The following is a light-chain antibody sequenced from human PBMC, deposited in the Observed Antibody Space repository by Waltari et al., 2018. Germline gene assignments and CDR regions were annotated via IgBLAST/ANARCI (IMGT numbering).Light chain of an antibody. Sequence: DIQMTQSPSSLSASVGDRVTITCRASQSVGTSVNWYQQKPGKAPQFLMHPASTRFIDMASGKDFTLTISSLQPEEFATYYCQQTFRTPWTFGQGTRVDLK. V-gene: IGKV1-39*01. CDR3: QQTFRTPWT. CDR2: PAS. CDR1: QSVGTS. J-gene: IGKJ1*01.